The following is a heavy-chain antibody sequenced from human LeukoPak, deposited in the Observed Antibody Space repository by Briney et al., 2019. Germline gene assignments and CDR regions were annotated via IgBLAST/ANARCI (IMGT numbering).Heavy chain of an antibody. CDR1: GYSFTSQD. V-gene: IGHV1-3*03. CDR2: INAGNGNT. J-gene: IGHJ4*02. CDR3: ARSVLLWFGKLQPFDY. D-gene: IGHD3-10*01. Sequence: ASVKVSCKTSGYSFTSQDMHWVRQAPGQSLEWMGWINAGNGNTKYSQEFQGRVTITRDTSASTAYMELSSLRSEDMAVYYCARSVLLWFGKLQPFDYWGQGTLVTVSS.